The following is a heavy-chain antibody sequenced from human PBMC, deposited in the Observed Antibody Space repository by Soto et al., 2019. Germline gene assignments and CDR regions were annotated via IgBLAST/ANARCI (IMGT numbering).Heavy chain of an antibody. J-gene: IGHJ6*02. CDR1: GGTFSSYA. D-gene: IGHD2-2*01. CDR2: IIPIFGTA. V-gene: IGHV1-69*13. CDR3: ARGLMTLGYCSSTSCYADMDV. Sequence: SVKVSCKASGGTFSSYAISWVRQAPGQGLERMGGIIPIFGTANYAQKFQGRVTITADESTSTAYMELSSLRSEDTAVYYCARGLMTLGYCSSTSCYADMDVWGQGTTVTVSS.